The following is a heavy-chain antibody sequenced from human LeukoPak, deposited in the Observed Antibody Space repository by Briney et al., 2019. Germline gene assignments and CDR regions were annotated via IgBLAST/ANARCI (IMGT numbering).Heavy chain of an antibody. CDR3: AKDRPNYYGTNGHYYRRDGDC. Sequence: PGGSLRLFCVASGFTFSSYAMSWVRQAAGKGLEWVSSTSSSGETTYYADAMKGRFTITRDNSRNTLYLQMNSLRAEDTAVYYCAKDRPNYYGTNGHYYRRDGDCWGQGTLVTVSS. J-gene: IGHJ4*02. CDR1: GFTFSSYA. V-gene: IGHV3-23*01. CDR2: TSSSGETT. D-gene: IGHD3-22*01.